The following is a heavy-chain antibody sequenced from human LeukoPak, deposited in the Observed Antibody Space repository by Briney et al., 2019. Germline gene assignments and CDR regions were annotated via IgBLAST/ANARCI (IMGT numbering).Heavy chain of an antibody. CDR1: GGSISSGDYY. Sequence: PSQTLSLTCTVSGGSISSGDYYWSWIRQPPGKGLEWIGYIYYSGSTYYNPSLKSRVTISVDTSKNQFSLKLSSVTAADTAVYYCARAGIAARPGPVDYWGQGTLVTASS. V-gene: IGHV4-30-4*08. CDR2: IYYSGST. CDR3: ARAGIAARPGPVDY. J-gene: IGHJ4*02. D-gene: IGHD6-6*01.